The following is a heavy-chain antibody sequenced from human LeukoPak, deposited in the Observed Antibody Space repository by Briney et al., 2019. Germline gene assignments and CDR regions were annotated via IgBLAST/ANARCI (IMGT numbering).Heavy chain of an antibody. CDR2: ISYSGST. V-gene: IGHV4-31*03. Sequence: SQTLSLTCTVSGGSISSGGYYWSWIRQHPGKGLEWIGYISYSGSTYYNPSLKSRVTISVDTSKSQFSLKLSSVTAADTAVYYCARVIFGVAIPYYFDSWGQGTLVTVSS. J-gene: IGHJ4*02. D-gene: IGHD3-3*01. CDR1: GGSISSGGYY. CDR3: ARVIFGVAIPYYFDS.